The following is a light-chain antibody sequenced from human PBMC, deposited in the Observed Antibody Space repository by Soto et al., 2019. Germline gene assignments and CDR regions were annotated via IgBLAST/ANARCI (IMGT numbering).Light chain of an antibody. CDR3: QHYGYSPA. CDR1: QSVSSSY. CDR2: DAS. V-gene: IGKV3-20*01. Sequence: EIVLTQSPGTLSLSPGERATLSCRASQSVSSSYLAWYQQKPGQAPRLLIYDASSRATGIPDRFSGSGSGKDFTLTISRLEPEDFAVYYCQHYGYSPAFGGGTKVEIK. J-gene: IGKJ4*01.